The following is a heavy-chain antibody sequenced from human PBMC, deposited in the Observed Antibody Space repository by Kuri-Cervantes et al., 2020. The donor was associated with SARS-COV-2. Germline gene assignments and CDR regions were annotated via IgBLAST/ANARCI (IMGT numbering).Heavy chain of an antibody. J-gene: IGHJ3*02. CDR3: ATQPRGLWFGELEAFDI. CDR1: GFTFSRYA. D-gene: IGHD3-10*01. V-gene: IGHV3-30*14. CDR2: ISYDGTNK. Sequence: GGSLRLSCAASGFTFSRYAMHWVRQAPGKGLEWVAVISYDGTNKDYTASGKGRFTISRDNSKNTLYLQMNSLRAEDTAVYYCATQPRGLWFGELEAFDIWGQGTMVTVSS.